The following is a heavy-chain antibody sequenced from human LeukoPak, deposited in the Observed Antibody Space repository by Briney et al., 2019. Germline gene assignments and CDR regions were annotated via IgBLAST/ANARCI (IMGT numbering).Heavy chain of an antibody. V-gene: IGHV1-2*02. CDR1: GYTFTGYY. CDR3: ARDRGTNVVFDH. Sequence: ASVKVSCKASGYTFTGYYMHWVRQAPGQGLEWMGWINPNSGGTNYAQKFQGRVTMTRDTSIGTAYMDLTRLTSDDTAIYYCARDRGTNVVFDHWGQGTLVTVSS. J-gene: IGHJ4*02. D-gene: IGHD1-14*01. CDR2: INPNSGGT.